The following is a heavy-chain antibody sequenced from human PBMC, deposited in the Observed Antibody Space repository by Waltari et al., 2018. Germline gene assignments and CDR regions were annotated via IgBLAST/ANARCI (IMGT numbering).Heavy chain of an antibody. CDR1: GGSISSGGYS. V-gene: IGHV4-30-2*01. J-gene: IGHJ4*02. CDR2: IYHSGRT. Sequence: QLQLQESGSGLVKPSQTLSLTCAVSGGSISSGGYSWSWIRQPPGKGLEWIGYIYHSGRTYYNPSLKSRVTISVDRSKNQFSLKLSSVTAADTAVYYCARGTTVTTPHYFDYWGQGTLVTVSS. CDR3: ARGTTVTTPHYFDY. D-gene: IGHD4-17*01.